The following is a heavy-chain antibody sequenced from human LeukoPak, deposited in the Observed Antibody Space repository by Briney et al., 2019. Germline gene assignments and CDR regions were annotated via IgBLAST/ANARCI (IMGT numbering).Heavy chain of an antibody. CDR2: ISSNGGST. CDR1: GFTFSSYA. D-gene: IGHD3-16*01. J-gene: IGHJ4*02. Sequence: AGGSLRLSCAASGFTFSSYAMHWVRQAPGKGLEYVSAISSNGGSTYYANSVKGRFTISRDNSKNTLYLQMGSLRAEDMAVYYCARDGSYVADEYYFDYWGQGTLVTVSS. V-gene: IGHV3-64*01. CDR3: ARDGSYVADEYYFDY.